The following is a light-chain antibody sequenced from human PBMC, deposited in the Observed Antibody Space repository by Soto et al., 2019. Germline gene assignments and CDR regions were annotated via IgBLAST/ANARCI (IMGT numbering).Light chain of an antibody. CDR3: QQYGGSPLVT. CDR1: QSVSSSS. CDR2: GAS. V-gene: IGKV3-20*01. Sequence: EIVLTQSPGTLSLSPGERATLSCRPSQSVSSSSLAWYQPKPGQAPRLLVYGASSRATGIADRFSGSGSGTDFTLTISRLEPEDFAVYYCQQYGGSPLVTFGQGTKLEIK. J-gene: IGKJ2*01.